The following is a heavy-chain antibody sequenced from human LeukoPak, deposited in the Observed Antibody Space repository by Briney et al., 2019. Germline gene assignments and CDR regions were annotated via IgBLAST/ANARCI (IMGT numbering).Heavy chain of an antibody. CDR1: GGSITNYY. CDR2: IYYSGST. CDR3: ARVYYSSSYDYWYFDL. V-gene: IGHV4-59*01. Sequence: SETLSLTCTVSGGSITNYYWSWVRQPPGKGLEWIGYIYYSGSTNYNPSLKSRVTISVDTSKNQFSLKLSSVTAADTAVYYCARVYYSSSYDYWYFDLWGRGTLVTVSS. D-gene: IGHD6-13*01. J-gene: IGHJ2*01.